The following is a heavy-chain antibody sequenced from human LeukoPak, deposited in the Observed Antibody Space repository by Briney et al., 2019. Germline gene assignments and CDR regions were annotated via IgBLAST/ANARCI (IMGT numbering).Heavy chain of an antibody. CDR1: GFTFSSYE. V-gene: IGHV3-48*03. J-gene: IGHJ4*02. D-gene: IGHD3-10*01. CDR2: ISSSGSTK. Sequence: GGSLRLSCAASGFTFSSYEMNWVRQAPGKGLEWVSYISSSGSTKYYADSVKGRITISRDNAKKSMYLQMNSLRAEDTAVYYCARAFGSGSDSFWGQGTLVSVSS. CDR3: ARAFGSGSDSF.